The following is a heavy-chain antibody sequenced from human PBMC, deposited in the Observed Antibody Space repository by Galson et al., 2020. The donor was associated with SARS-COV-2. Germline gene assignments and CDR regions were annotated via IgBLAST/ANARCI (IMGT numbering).Heavy chain of an antibody. Sequence: GGSLRLSCAASGFTFDDYAMHWVRQAPGKGLEWVSLISWDGGSTFYVDSVKGRFTISRDNNKDSLYLQMNSLRPEDTALYYCVNGGGDDDYGMNVWGQGTTVTVS. CDR3: VNGGGDDDYGMNV. CDR1: GFTFDDYA. J-gene: IGHJ6*02. D-gene: IGHD5-12*01. CDR2: ISWDGGST. V-gene: IGHV3-43D*04.